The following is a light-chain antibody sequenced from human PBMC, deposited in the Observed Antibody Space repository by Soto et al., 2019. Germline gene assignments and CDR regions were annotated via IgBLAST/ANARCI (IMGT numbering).Light chain of an antibody. CDR1: SSDVGGYNF. J-gene: IGLJ2*01. CDR3: SSYAGSSIPVA. CDR2: DVT. V-gene: IGLV2-8*01. Sequence: QSVLTQPPSASGSPGQSVTISCTGASSDVGGYNFVSWYQHQPGKAPRLMIYDVTQLPSVVPDRFSGSKSGNTASLTVSGLQVDDEAYYYCSSYAGSSIPVAFGGGTKLTVL.